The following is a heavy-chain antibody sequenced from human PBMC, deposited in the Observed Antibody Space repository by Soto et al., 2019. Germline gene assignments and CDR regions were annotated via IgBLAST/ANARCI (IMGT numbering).Heavy chain of an antibody. J-gene: IGHJ3*02. D-gene: IGHD2-15*01. CDR3: AKDVVVVAATHDAFDI. CDR2: ISGSGGST. Sequence: EVQLLESGGGLVQPGGSLRLSCAASGFTFSSYAMSWVRQAPGKGLEWVSAISGSGGSTYYADSVKGRFTISRDNSKNTLYLQMNSLRAEDTAVYYCAKDVVVVAATHDAFDIWGQGTMATVSS. CDR1: GFTFSSYA. V-gene: IGHV3-23*01.